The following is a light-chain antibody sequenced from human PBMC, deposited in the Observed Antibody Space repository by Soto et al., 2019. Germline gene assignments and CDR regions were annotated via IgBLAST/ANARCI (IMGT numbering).Light chain of an antibody. V-gene: IGLV2-14*01. CDR3: SSYSISSTLYV. CDR1: SSDVGGYNY. J-gene: IGLJ1*01. CDR2: EVS. Sequence: QSALTQPASVSGSPGQSITISCTGTSSDVGGYNYVSWYQQHPVKDPKLIIYEVSNRPSGVSNRFSGSKSGNTASLTISGLQAEDESDYYCSSYSISSTLYVVGTGTKLTVL.